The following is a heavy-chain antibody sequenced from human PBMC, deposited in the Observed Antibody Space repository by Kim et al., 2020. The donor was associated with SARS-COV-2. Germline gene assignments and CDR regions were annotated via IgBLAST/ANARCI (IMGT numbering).Heavy chain of an antibody. V-gene: IGHV3-7*03. Sequence: GGSLRLSCVASGFTFSSYWMSWVRQAPGKGLEWVANIKEDGSDKYYVDSVKGRFSISRDNAKISLYLQMRSLRAEDTAVYYCARLDRYDFWSGSYYYYGLDVWGQGTTVTVSS. D-gene: IGHD3-3*01. CDR1: GFTFSSYW. J-gene: IGHJ6*02. CDR3: ARLDRYDFWSGSYYYYGLDV. CDR2: IKEDGSDK.